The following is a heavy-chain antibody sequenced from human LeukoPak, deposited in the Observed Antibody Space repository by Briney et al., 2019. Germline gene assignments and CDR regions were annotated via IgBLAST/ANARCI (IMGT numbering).Heavy chain of an antibody. V-gene: IGHV4-28*01. D-gene: IGHD3-16*01. CDR2: IYYSGST. CDR1: GYSISSSNW. CDR3: ARIRGNKDRDGFYI. Sequence: PSETLSLTCAVSGYSISSSNWWGWIRQPPGKGLEWIGYIYYSGSTYYNPSLKSRVTMSVDTSKNQFSLKLSSVTAVDTAVYYCARIRGNKDRDGFYIWGQGTMVTVSS. J-gene: IGHJ3*02.